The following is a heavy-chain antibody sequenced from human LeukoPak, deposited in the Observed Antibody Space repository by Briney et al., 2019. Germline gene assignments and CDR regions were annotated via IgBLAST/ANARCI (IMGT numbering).Heavy chain of an antibody. CDR3: ARFRTWGDKAFDY. V-gene: IGHV3-48*01. Sequence: GGSLRLSCAASGFTFSSYSMNWVRQAPGKGLEWGSYISGSSSTIYYADSVQGRFTISRDSAKNSLYLQMNSLRAEDTAVYYCARFRTWGDKAFDYWGQGTLVTVSS. J-gene: IGHJ4*02. D-gene: IGHD2-21*02. CDR1: GFTFSSYS. CDR2: ISGSSSTI.